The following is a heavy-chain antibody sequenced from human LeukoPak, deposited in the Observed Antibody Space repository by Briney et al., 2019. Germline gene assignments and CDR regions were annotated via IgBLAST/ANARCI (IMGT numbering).Heavy chain of an antibody. J-gene: IGHJ5*02. CDR2: IYTSGSS. CDR3: ARGSLGGPWFDP. Sequence: SETLSLTCTVSGGSISSYYWSWIRQPAGEGLEWIGRIYTSGSSNYNPSLKSRVTMSVDTSKNQFSLKLSSVTAADTAVYYCARGSLGGPWFDPWGQGTLVTVSS. D-gene: IGHD3-16*01. V-gene: IGHV4-4*07. CDR1: GGSISSYY.